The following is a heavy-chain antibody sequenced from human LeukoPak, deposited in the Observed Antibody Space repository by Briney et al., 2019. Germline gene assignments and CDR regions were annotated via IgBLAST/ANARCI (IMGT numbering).Heavy chain of an antibody. CDR2: IYTSGST. D-gene: IGHD3-10*01. J-gene: IGHJ3*02. CDR3: ARELWFGDRGAFDI. V-gene: IGHV4-4*07. CDR1: GVSISSYY. Sequence: SETLSLTCSVSGVSISSYYWSWIRQPAGKGLEWIGRIYTSGSTNYNPSLKSRVTISVGTSKNQFSLKLSSVTAADTAVYYCARELWFGDRGAFDIWGQGTMVTVSS.